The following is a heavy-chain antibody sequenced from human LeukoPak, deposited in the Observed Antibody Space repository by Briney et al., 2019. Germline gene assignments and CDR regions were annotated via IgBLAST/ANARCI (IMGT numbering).Heavy chain of an antibody. Sequence: PSETLSLTCAVYGGSFSGYYCSWIRQPPGKGLEWIGEINHSGSTNYNPSLKSRVTISVDTSKNQFSLKLSSVTAADTAVYYCARGKPHRYGSGTYYYHYYMDVWGKGTTVTVCS. J-gene: IGHJ6*03. CDR1: GGSFSGYY. CDR3: ARGKPHRYGSGTYYYHYYMDV. CDR2: INHSGST. D-gene: IGHD3-10*01. V-gene: IGHV4-34*01.